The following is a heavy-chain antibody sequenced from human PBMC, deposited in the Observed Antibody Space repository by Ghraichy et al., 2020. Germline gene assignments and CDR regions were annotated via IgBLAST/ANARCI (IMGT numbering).Heavy chain of an antibody. CDR2: INHSGST. CDR1: GGFFSGYY. Sequence: SCAVYGGFFSGYYWSWIRQPPGKGLEWIGEINHSGSTNYNPSLKSRVTISVDTSKNQFSLKLSSVTAADTAVYYCARGRAKPGRAGPGNNWFDPWGQGTLVTVSS. J-gene: IGHJ5*02. D-gene: IGHD1-14*01. V-gene: IGHV4-34*01. CDR3: ARGRAKPGRAGPGNNWFDP.